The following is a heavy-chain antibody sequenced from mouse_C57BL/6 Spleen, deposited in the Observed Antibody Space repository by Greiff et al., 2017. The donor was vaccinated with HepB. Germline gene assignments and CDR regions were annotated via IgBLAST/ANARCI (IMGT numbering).Heavy chain of an antibody. V-gene: IGHV1-19*01. J-gene: IGHJ4*01. CDR3: AREGGNYVHYAMDY. CDR2: INPYNGGT. D-gene: IGHD2-1*01. CDR1: GYTFTDYY. Sequence: VQLQQSGPVLVKPGASVKMSCKASGYTFTDYYMNWVKQSHGKSLEWIGVINPYNGGTSYNQKFKGKATLTVDKSSSTAYMELNSLTSEDSAVYYCAREGGNYVHYAMDYWGQGTSVTVSS.